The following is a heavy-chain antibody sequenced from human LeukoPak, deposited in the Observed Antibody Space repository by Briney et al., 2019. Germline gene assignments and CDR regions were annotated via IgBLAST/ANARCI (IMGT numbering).Heavy chain of an antibody. J-gene: IGHJ4*02. CDR1: GFTFSSYW. CDR3: ARSPWADFWSGHYTGGYFDY. Sequence: LGGSLRLSCAASGFTFSSYWMRWVRQAPGKGLEWVANIKQDGSEKYYVDSVKGRFTISRDNAKNSLYLQMNSLRAEDTAVYYCARSPWADFWSGHYTGGYFDYWGQGTLVTVSS. V-gene: IGHV3-7*01. CDR2: IKQDGSEK. D-gene: IGHD3-3*01.